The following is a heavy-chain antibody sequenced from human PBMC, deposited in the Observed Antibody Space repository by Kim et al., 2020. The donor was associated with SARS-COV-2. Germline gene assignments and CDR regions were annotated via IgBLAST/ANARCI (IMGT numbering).Heavy chain of an antibody. V-gene: IGHV3-30*04. J-gene: IGHJ4*02. CDR2: ISYDGSNK. CDR3: AREPRGYSYGHTSHFDY. D-gene: IGHD5-18*01. Sequence: GGSLRLSCAASGFTFSSYAMHWVRQAPGKGLEWVAVISYDGSNKYYADSVKGRFTISRDNSKNTLYLQMNSLRAEDTAVYYCAREPRGYSYGHTSHFDYWGQGTLVTVSS. CDR1: GFTFSSYA.